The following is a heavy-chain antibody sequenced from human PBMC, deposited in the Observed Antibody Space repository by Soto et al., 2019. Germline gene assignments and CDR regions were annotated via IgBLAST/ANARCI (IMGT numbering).Heavy chain of an antibody. Sequence: SETLSLTCTVSGGSISSGDYYWSWIRQPPGKGLEWIGYIYYSGSTYYNPSLKSRVTISVDTSKNQFSLKLSSVTAADTAVYYCAREQQLPTYFDYWGQGTLVTVSS. CDR1: GGSISSGDYY. CDR2: IYYSGST. V-gene: IGHV4-30-4*01. J-gene: IGHJ4*02. CDR3: AREQQLPTYFDY. D-gene: IGHD6-13*01.